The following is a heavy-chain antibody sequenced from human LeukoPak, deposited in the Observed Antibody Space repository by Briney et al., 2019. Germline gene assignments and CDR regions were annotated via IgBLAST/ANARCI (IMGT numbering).Heavy chain of an antibody. CDR2: INHSGST. V-gene: IGHV4-34*01. J-gene: IGHJ4*02. CDR1: GGSFSGYY. CDR3: AREAGDWIDY. Sequence: PSETLSLTCAVYGGSFSGYYWSWIRQPPGKGLEWIGEINHSGSTNYNPSLKSRVTISVDTSKNQFSLKLSSVTAADTAVYYCAREAGDWIDYWGQGTLVTVSS. D-gene: IGHD2-21*02.